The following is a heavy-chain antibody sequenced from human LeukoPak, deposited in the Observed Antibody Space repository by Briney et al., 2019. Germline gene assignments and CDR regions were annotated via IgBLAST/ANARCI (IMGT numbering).Heavy chain of an antibody. Sequence: ASVKVSCKASGYIFINYYIHWIRQAPGQGLEWLGMINPSDGYTNYVQKFQGRVTMTRDTSTSTVYMELSSLRSDDTAVYYCARGLPDYDFWSGYPPFDYWGQGTLVTVSS. CDR2: INPSDGYT. J-gene: IGHJ4*02. D-gene: IGHD3-3*01. CDR1: GYIFINYY. V-gene: IGHV1-46*01. CDR3: ARGLPDYDFWSGYPPFDY.